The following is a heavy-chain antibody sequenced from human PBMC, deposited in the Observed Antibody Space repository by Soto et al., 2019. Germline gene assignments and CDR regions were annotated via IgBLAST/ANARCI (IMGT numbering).Heavy chain of an antibody. D-gene: IGHD3-10*01. J-gene: IGHJ4*02. Sequence: QVQLVQSGAEMKKPGSSVKVSCQSSGGTFNTYAMNWVRQAPGQGPEWMGDISPMFGAANYAPKFQGRVTITADESTGTSYMQLRSLTSADTARYFCAREVQVHTPAFVYWGQGTLVTVSS. CDR1: GGTFNTYA. CDR2: ISPMFGAA. V-gene: IGHV1-69*19. CDR3: AREVQVHTPAFVY.